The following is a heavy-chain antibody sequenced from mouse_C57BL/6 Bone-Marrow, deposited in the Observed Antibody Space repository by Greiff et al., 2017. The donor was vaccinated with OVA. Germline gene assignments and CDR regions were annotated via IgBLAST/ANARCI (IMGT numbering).Heavy chain of an antibody. CDR1: GYTFTSYW. Sequence: VQLQQPGAELVKPGASVKMSCKASGYTFTSYWITWVKQRPGQGLEWIGDIYPGSGSTNYNEKFKSKATLTVDTSTSTAYMQLSSLTSEDSAVYYCARNLYYGSSNDYWGQGTTLTVSS. J-gene: IGHJ2*01. CDR3: ARNLYYGSSNDY. CDR2: IYPGSGST. V-gene: IGHV1-55*01. D-gene: IGHD1-1*01.